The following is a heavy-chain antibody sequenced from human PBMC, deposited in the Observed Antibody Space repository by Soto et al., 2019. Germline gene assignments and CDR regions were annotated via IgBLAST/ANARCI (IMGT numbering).Heavy chain of an antibody. CDR2: IYYSGST. CDR3: ARLSDYYDSSGYYYVGAFDI. Sequence: PSETLSLTCTVSGGSISSYYWSWIRQSPGKGLEWIGYIYYSGSTNYNPSLKSRVTISVDTSKNQFSLKLSSVTAADTAVYYCARLSDYYDSSGYYYVGAFDIWGQGTMVTVSS. CDR1: GGSISSYY. D-gene: IGHD3-22*01. V-gene: IGHV4-59*01. J-gene: IGHJ3*02.